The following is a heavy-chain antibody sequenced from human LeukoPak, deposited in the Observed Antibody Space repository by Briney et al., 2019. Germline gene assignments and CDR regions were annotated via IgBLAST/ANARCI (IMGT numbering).Heavy chain of an antibody. CDR1: GFTFSSYG. CDR2: ISGSGGST. J-gene: IGHJ4*02. V-gene: IGHV3-23*01. CDR3: ARDRQYYFDY. Sequence: GGSLRLSCAASGFTFSSYGMHWVRQAPGKGLEWVSAISGSGGSTYYADSVKGRFTISRDNSKNSLYLQMNSLRAEDTAVYYCARDRQYYFDYWGQGTLVTVSS.